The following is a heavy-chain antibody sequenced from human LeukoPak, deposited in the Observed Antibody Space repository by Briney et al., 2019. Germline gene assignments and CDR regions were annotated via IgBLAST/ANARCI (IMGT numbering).Heavy chain of an antibody. D-gene: IGHD6-13*01. CDR3: ASSRLYSSSWYYFDY. CDR2: IIPIFGTA. CDR1: GGTFSSYA. Sequence: VASVKASCKASGGTFSSYAISWVRQAPGQGLEWMGGIIPIFGTANYAQKFQGRVTITADESTSTAYMELSSLRSEDTAVYYCASSRLYSSSWYYFDYWGQGTLVTVSS. V-gene: IGHV1-69*01. J-gene: IGHJ4*02.